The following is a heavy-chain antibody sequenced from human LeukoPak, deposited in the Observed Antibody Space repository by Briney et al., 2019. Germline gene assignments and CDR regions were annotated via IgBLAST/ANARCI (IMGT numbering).Heavy chain of an antibody. J-gene: IGHJ4*02. CDR1: GFTFSNAW. CDR2: IKSKTDGGTT. V-gene: IGHV3-15*01. Sequence: GGSLRLSCAASGFTFSNAWMSWVRQAPGRGLEWVGRIKSKTDGGTTDYAAPVKGRFTIPRDDSKTTLYLQMNSLKTEDTAVYYCTTDPRITMIVVVITTTDYWGQGTLVTVSS. D-gene: IGHD3-22*01. CDR3: TTDPRITMIVVVITTTDY.